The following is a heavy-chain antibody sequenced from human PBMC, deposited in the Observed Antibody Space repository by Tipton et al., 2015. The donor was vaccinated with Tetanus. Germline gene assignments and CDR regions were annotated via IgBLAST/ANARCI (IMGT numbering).Heavy chain of an antibody. CDR2: IYYSGST. CDR1: GGSISGPNW. J-gene: IGHJ4*02. Sequence: GLVKPSGTLSLTCAVTGGSISGPNWWSWVRQIPGKGLEWIGIIYYSGSTNYNPSLKSRVTISVDTSKNQFSLKLSSVTAADTAVYYCARGTGDYWGQGTLVTVSS. V-gene: IGHV4-4*02. CDR3: ARGTGDY. D-gene: IGHD1-14*01.